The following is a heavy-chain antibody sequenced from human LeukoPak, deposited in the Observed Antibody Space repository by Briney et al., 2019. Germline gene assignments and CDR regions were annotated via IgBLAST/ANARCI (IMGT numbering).Heavy chain of an antibody. V-gene: IGHV4-39*07. CDR3: ARDGLLWFGEYLFDP. CDR2: IQYSGST. Sequence: PSETLSLTCAVSGGSITSTSYYWGWIRQPPGKGLEWIGTIQYSGSTYYNPSLQSRVTISVDTSKNQFSLKLSSVTAADTAVYYCARDGLLWFGEYLFDPWGQGTLVTVSS. J-gene: IGHJ5*02. CDR1: GGSITSTSYY. D-gene: IGHD3-10*01.